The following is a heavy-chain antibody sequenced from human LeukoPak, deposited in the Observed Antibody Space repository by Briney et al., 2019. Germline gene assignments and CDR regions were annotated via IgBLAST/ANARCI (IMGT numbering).Heavy chain of an antibody. V-gene: IGHV1-69*10. CDR1: GATFSDYA. J-gene: IGHJ4*02. Sequence: SVKVSCKASGATFSDYALNWVRQAPGQGLEWMGVFIPILGTANSTQKFQGRVTMTRDMSTSTVYMELSSLRSEDTAVYYCARDSGIAAAGTQVWGQGTLVTVSS. D-gene: IGHD6-13*01. CDR2: FIPILGTA. CDR3: ARDSGIAAAGTQV.